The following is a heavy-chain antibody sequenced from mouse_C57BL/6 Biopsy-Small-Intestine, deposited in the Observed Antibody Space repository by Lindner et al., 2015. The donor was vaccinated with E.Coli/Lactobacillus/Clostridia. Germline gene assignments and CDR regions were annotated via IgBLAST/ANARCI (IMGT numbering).Heavy chain of an antibody. D-gene: IGHD6-1*01. CDR1: GNTFIGYH. CDR3: AREVSQGGFAY. CDR2: IYPKNGGN. J-gene: IGHJ3*01. V-gene: IGHV1-34*01. Sequence: VQLQESGPELVKPGASVKMSCKVSGNTFIGYHMHWVRQSHGKSLEWIGYIYPKNGGNGYNQKFKGRATLTFDKSSSTAYMEFRSLTSEDSAVYYCAREVSQGGFAYWGQGTLVTVSA.